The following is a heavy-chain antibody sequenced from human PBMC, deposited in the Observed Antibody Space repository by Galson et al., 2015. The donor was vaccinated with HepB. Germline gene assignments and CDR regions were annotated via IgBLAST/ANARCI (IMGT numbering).Heavy chain of an antibody. Sequence: SETLSLTCAVCGGSFSGYYWSWIRQPPGKGLEWIGEINHSGSTNYNPSLKSRVTISVDTSRNQFSLKLSSVTAADTAVYYCARRYCSGGSCYPPDYWGQGTLVTVSS. CDR3: ARRYCSGGSCYPPDY. V-gene: IGHV4-34*01. CDR2: INHSGST. D-gene: IGHD2-15*01. J-gene: IGHJ4*02. CDR1: GGSFSGYY.